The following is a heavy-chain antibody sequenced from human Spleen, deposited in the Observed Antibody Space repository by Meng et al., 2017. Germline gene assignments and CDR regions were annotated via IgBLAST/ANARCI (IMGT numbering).Heavy chain of an antibody. V-gene: IGHV4-4*02. CDR3: ARVSLQATIAAAGVVWFDP. CDR2: IYHSGST. D-gene: IGHD6-13*01. CDR1: GCSIGSSNW. Sequence: QVQLQESGPGLVKPSGTLSLTCAGPGCSIGSSNWWSWVRQPPGKGLEWIGEIYHSGSTNYNPSLKSRVTISVDKSKNQFSLKLSSVTAADTAVYYCARVSLQATIAAAGVVWFDPWGQGTLVTVSS. J-gene: IGHJ5*02.